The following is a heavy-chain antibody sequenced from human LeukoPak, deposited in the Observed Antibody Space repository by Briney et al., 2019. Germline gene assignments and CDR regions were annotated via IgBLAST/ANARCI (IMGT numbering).Heavy chain of an antibody. D-gene: IGHD3-10*01. Sequence: SVKASCKASGGTFSSYAISWVRQAPGQGLEWMGWINPNSGGTNYAQKFQGWVTMTRDTSISTAYMELSRLRSDDTAVYYCARQFGTLYGMDVWGQGTTVTVSS. CDR3: ARQFGTLYGMDV. CDR1: GGTFSSYA. V-gene: IGHV1-2*04. CDR2: INPNSGGT. J-gene: IGHJ6*02.